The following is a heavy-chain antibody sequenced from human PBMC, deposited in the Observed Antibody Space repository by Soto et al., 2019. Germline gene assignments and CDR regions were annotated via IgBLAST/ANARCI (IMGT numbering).Heavy chain of an antibody. V-gene: IGHV4-31*03. Sequence: TSETLSLTCTVSGGSISSGGYYWSWIRQHPGKGLEWIGYIYYSGSTYYNPSLKSRVTISVDTSKNQFSLKLSSVTAADTAVYYCARGVWRYFDWLTYGMDVWGQGTTVTVS. CDR1: GGSISSGGYY. D-gene: IGHD3-9*01. J-gene: IGHJ6*02. CDR2: IYYSGST. CDR3: ARGVWRYFDWLTYGMDV.